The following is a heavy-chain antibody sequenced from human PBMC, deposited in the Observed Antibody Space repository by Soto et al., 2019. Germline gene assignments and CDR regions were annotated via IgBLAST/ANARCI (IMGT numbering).Heavy chain of an antibody. CDR3: ARSNLRGGSHDY. Sequence: ASVKVSCKASGYTFTGYYMHWVRQAPGQGLEWMGWINPNSGGTNYAQKFQGWVTVTRDTSISTAYVELSRLRSDDTAVYYCARSNLRGGSHDYWGQGTLVTVSS. V-gene: IGHV1-2*04. CDR2: INPNSGGT. CDR1: GYTFTGYY. D-gene: IGHD2-15*01. J-gene: IGHJ4*02.